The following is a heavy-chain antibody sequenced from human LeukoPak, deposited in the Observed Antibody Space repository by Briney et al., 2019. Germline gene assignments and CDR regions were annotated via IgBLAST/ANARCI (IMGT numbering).Heavy chain of an antibody. CDR1: GYTFTGYY. D-gene: IGHD3-22*01. J-gene: IGHJ4*02. CDR3: ARRHYYDSSGYDY. CDR2: INPNSGGT. Sequence: ASVKVSCKASGYTFTGYYMHWVRQAPGQGLEWMGWINPNSGGTNYAQKFQGRVTMTRDTSISTAYMELNRLGSDDTAVYYCARRHYYDSSGYDYWGQGTLVTVSS. V-gene: IGHV1-2*02.